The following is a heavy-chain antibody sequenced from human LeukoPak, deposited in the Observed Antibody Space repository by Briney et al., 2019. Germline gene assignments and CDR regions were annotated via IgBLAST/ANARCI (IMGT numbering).Heavy chain of an antibody. CDR2: LNWNGAST. CDR1: GFTFDDYG. D-gene: IGHD3-22*01. CDR3: ARALYDATGYYYVGFDY. Sequence: GGSLRLSCAASGFTFDDYGLSWVRQVPGKGLEWVSGLNWNGASTGYADSVKGRFTISRDNAKNSLYLHMNSLRAEDTGVYYCARALYDATGYYYVGFDYWGQGALVTVSS. V-gene: IGHV3-20*04. J-gene: IGHJ4*02.